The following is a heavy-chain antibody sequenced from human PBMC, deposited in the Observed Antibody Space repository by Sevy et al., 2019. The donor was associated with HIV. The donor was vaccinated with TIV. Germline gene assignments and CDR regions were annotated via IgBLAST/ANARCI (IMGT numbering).Heavy chain of an antibody. CDR2: LNPSSSNT. CDR3: ARAAAGAYDAFDI. D-gene: IGHD6-13*01. CDR1: GYTFSVYD. Sequence: ASVNVSCKASGYTFSVYDINWVRQVTGQGLEWMGWLNPSSSNTGYAENFQGRVTFTMDSSTSTGYMEMSSLRSEDTAVYYCARAAAGAYDAFDIWGQGTLVTVSS. V-gene: IGHV1-8*03. J-gene: IGHJ3*02.